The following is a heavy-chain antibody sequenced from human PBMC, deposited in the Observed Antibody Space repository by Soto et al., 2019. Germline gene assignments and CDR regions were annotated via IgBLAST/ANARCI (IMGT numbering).Heavy chain of an antibody. V-gene: IGHV5-10-1*01. Sequence: GESLKISCKGSGYTFANYWINWLRQMPGKGLEWMGRIGPRDSYTNYSPSFQGHVTVSADKSLNTAFLQWSTLKASDTAMYYCARRRETIFGVITTFDYWGQGTPVTVSS. CDR2: IGPRDSYT. J-gene: IGHJ4*02. CDR1: GYTFANYW. CDR3: ARRRETIFGVITTFDY. D-gene: IGHD3-22*01.